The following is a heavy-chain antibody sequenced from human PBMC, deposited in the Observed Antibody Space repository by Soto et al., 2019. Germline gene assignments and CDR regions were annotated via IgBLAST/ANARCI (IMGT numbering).Heavy chain of an antibody. Sequence: SETMSPTSTVYTRSIGSRNYYWAWLRQHPGKGLEWTGRFYYSGSTYYKPSLKSRVSISVDTSKNQFSLKLSSVTAADTAVYYCARPIEGGSSGYYHWGQGTLVTVSS. CDR1: TRSIGSRNYY. CDR2: FYYSGST. J-gene: IGHJ5*02. D-gene: IGHD3-22*01. CDR3: ARPIEGGSSGYYH. V-gene: IGHV4-39*01.